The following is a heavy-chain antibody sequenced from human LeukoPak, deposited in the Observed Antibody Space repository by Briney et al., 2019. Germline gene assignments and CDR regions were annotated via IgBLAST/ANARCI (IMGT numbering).Heavy chain of an antibody. CDR1: GGTFSSYA. D-gene: IGHD4-23*01. CDR3: ARGLLRWYPGAFDI. V-gene: IGHV1-69*13. J-gene: IGHJ3*02. Sequence: ASVKVSCKASGGTFSSYAISWVRQAPGRGLEWMGGIIPIFGTANYAQKFQGRVTITADESTSTAYMELSSLRSEDTAVYYCARGLLRWYPGAFDIWGQGTMVTVSS. CDR2: IIPIFGTA.